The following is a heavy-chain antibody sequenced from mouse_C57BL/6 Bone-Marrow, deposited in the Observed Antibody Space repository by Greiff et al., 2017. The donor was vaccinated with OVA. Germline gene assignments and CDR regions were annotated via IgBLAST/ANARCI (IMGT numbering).Heavy chain of an antibody. V-gene: IGHV1-80*01. CDR2: IYPGDGDT. J-gene: IGHJ2*01. Sequence: VQLQQSGAELVKPGASVKISCKASGYAFSSYWMNWVKQRPGKGLEWIGQIYPGDGDTNYNGKFKGKATLTADKSSSTAYMQLSSLTSEDSAVYFCARGSYGSSRYYWGQGTTLTVSS. CDR3: ARGSYGSSRYY. CDR1: GYAFSSYW. D-gene: IGHD1-1*01.